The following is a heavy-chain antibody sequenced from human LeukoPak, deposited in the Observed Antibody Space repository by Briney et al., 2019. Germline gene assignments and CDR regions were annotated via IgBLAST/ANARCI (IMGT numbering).Heavy chain of an antibody. CDR1: GGTFSSYT. CDR2: IIPILGIA. V-gene: IGHV1-69*02. Sequence: ASVKVSCKASGGTFSSYTISWVRQAPGQGLEWMGRIIPILGIANYAQKFQGRATITADKSTSTAYMELSSLRSEDTAVYYCARSEEMATIDYWGQGTLVTVSS. J-gene: IGHJ4*02. CDR3: ARSEEMATIDY. D-gene: IGHD5-24*01.